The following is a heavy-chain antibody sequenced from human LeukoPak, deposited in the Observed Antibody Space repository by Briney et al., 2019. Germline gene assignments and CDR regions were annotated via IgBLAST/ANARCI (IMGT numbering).Heavy chain of an antibody. D-gene: IGHD1-26*01. J-gene: IGHJ2*01. CDR2: INHSGST. V-gene: IGHV4-34*01. CDR3: TRRWDAWYFDL. Sequence: SETLSLTCAVYGGSFSGYYWSWIRQPPGKGLEWIGEINHSGSTNYNPSLKSRVTISVDTSKNQFSLKLSSVTAADTAVYYCTRRWDAWYFDLWGRGTLVTVSS. CDR1: GGSFSGYY.